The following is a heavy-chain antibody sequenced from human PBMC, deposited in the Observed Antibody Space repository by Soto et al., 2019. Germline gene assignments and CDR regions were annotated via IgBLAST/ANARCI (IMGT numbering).Heavy chain of an antibody. CDR3: ARSTGWLVPGDE. D-gene: IGHD6-19*01. CDR1: EVGSTSYV. CDR2: IKQVGSEK. Sequence: FMRQSCGSAEVGSTSYVMILVSKAPGKGLEWVANIKQVGSEKYYADSVKGRFTISRDNAKNSLYLQMNSLRAEDTAVYYCARSTGWLVPGDEWGQGTPV. J-gene: IGHJ1*01. V-gene: IGHV3-7*01.